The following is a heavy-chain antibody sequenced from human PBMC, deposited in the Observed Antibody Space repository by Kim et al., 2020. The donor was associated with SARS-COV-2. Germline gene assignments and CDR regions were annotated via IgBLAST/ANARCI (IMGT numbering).Heavy chain of an antibody. J-gene: IGHJ5*02. CDR3: ARGYSGYDT. Sequence: STNHNPTQTARDTISRDTSQIQFSLKLSSVTAADTAVYYCARGYSGYDTWGQGTLVTVSS. D-gene: IGHD5-12*01. V-gene: IGHV4-61*02. CDR2: ST.